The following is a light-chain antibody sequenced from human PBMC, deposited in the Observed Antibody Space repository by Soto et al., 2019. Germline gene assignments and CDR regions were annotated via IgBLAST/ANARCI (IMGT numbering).Light chain of an antibody. CDR1: QSVGGY. Sequence: EIVLTQSPATLSLSPGERDTLSCRASQSVGGYLDWYQQKPGQAPRLLIYDASNRARGIPARFSGSGSGTDFTLTISSLEPDDLAVYYCHLRSNWPPLTFGGGTKVEIK. J-gene: IGKJ4*01. V-gene: IGKV3-11*01. CDR2: DAS. CDR3: HLRSNWPPLT.